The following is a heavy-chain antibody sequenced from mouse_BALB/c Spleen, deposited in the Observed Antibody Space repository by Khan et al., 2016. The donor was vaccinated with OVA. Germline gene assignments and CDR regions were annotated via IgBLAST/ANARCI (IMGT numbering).Heavy chain of an antibody. CDR1: GYSITSDYA. V-gene: IGHV3-2*02. J-gene: IGHJ3*01. CDR3: ARWFAY. Sequence: EVKLLESGPGLVKPSQSLSLTCTVTGYSITSDYAWNWIRQFPGNKLEWMGYINYSGGTSYRPSLKSRISITRDTSRNQFFLQLNSVTTEDSATYYCARWFAYWGQGTLVTVS. CDR2: INYSGGT.